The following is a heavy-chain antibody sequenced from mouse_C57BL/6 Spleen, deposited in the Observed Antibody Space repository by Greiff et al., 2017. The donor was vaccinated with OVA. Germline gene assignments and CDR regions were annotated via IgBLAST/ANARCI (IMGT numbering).Heavy chain of an antibody. CDR1: GYTFTSYW. J-gene: IGHJ2*01. CDR2: IYPSDSET. D-gene: IGHD2-4*01. CDR3: ARSGDYDWGYYFDY. Sequence: QVQLKQPGAELVRPGSSVKLSCKASGYTFTSYWMDWVKQRPGQGLEWIGNIYPSDSETHYNQKFKDKATLTVDKSSSTAYMQLSSLTSEDSAVYYCARSGDYDWGYYFDYWGQGTTLTVSS. V-gene: IGHV1-61*01.